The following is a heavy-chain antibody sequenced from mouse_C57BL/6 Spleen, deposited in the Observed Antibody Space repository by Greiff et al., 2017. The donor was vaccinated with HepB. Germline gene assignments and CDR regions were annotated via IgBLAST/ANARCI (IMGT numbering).Heavy chain of an antibody. J-gene: IGHJ3*01. D-gene: IGHD1-1*01. CDR2: IDPSDSYT. CDR3: ARPYYGSFAY. V-gene: IGHV1-50*01. Sequence: QVQLKQPGAELVKPGASVKLSCKASGYTFTSYWMQWVKQRPGQGLEWIGEIDPSDSYTNYNQKFKGKATLTVDTSSSTAYMQLSSLTSEDSAVYYCARPYYGSFAYWGQGTLVTVSA. CDR1: GYTFTSYW.